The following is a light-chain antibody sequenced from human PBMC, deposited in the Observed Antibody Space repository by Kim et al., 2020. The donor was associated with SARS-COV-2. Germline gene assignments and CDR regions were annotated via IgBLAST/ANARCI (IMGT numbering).Light chain of an antibody. CDR3: QSRDSGGNVV. CDR2: GRN. J-gene: IGLJ2*01. V-gene: IGLV3-19*01. Sequence: SYELTQDPAVSVALGQTVTITCQGDSLRTYYATWYQQKPRQAPVLVIYGRNNRPSGIPDRFSGSTSGNTASLTISASQAGDEADFYCQSRDSGGNVVFGGGTKLTVL. CDR1: SLRTYY.